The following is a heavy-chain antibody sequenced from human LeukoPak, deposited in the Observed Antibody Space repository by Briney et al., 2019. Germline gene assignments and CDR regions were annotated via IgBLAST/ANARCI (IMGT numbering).Heavy chain of an antibody. V-gene: IGHV3-9*01. CDR2: ISWNSGSI. D-gene: IGHD3-10*01. CDR1: GFIFDDYA. J-gene: IGHJ4*02. Sequence: GGSVRLSCTASGFIFDDYAMHWVRQAPGKGLEWVSGISWNSGSIGYADSVKGRFTISRDNAKNSLYLQMNSLRAEDTALYYCAKGYYGSGSYYVDYWGQGTLVTVSS. CDR3: AKGYYGSGSYYVDY.